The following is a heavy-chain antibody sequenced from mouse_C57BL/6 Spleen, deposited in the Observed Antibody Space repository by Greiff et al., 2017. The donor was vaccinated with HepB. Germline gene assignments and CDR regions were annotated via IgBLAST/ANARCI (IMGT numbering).Heavy chain of an antibody. CDR2: IYPGDGDT. CDR3: ARWVGYYGSNLRFFDY. CDR1: GYAFSSSW. J-gene: IGHJ2*01. Sequence: QVQLQQSGPELVKPGASVKISCKASGYAFSSSWMNWVKQRPGKGLEWIGRIYPGDGDTNYNGKFKGKATLTADKSSSTAYMQLSSLTSEDSAVYFCARWVGYYGSNLRFFDYWGQGTTLTVSS. D-gene: IGHD1-1*01. V-gene: IGHV1-82*01.